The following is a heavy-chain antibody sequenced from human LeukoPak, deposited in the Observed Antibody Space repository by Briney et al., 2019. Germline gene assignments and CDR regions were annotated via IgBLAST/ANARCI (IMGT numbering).Heavy chain of an antibody. J-gene: IGHJ4*02. CDR1: GASFSSGDQY. D-gene: IGHD3-22*01. Sequence: PSETLSLTCTVSGASFSSGDQYWNWIRQRPGEGLEWIGGIHPSGTLYNNPSLESRVTISIDTSKNQFSLNLNSVTAADTAVYFCSRGLDSRKLGYWGQGTLVTVSS. CDR3: SRGLDSRKLGY. CDR2: IHPSGTL. V-gene: IGHV4-31*03.